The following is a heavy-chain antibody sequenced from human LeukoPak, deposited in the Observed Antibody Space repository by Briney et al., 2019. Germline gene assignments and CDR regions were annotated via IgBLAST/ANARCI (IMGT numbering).Heavy chain of an antibody. D-gene: IGHD2-21*01. Sequence: ASVEVSCKASGGTFSSYAISWVRQAPGQGLEWMGWISAYNGNTNYAQKLQGRVTMTTDTSTSTAYMELRSLRSDDTAVYYCARDWYAYCGGDCYTPFDYWGQGTLVTVSS. CDR1: GGTFSSYA. CDR3: ARDWYAYCGGDCYTPFDY. CDR2: ISAYNGNT. J-gene: IGHJ4*02. V-gene: IGHV1-18*01.